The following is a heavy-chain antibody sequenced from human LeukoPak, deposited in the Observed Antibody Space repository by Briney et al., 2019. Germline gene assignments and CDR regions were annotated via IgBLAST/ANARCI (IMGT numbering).Heavy chain of an antibody. CDR2: ISYTGGT. V-gene: IGHV4-39*07. D-gene: IGHD6-19*01. J-gene: IGHJ4*02. Sequence: TSETLSLTCSVSGGSITSSSYYWGWIRQPPEKGLEWIGSISYTGGTNYNPSLKSRVTISVDTSKNQFSLKLSSVTAADTAVYYCASDNSGWYDYWGQGTLVTVSS. CDR3: ASDNSGWYDY. CDR1: GGSITSSSYY.